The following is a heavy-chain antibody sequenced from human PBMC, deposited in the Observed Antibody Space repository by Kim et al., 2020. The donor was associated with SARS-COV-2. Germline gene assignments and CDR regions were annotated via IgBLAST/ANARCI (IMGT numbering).Heavy chain of an antibody. J-gene: IGHJ4*02. CDR3: AKMPGYYVDY. V-gene: IGHV3-23*01. CDR2: GST. Sequence: GSTYYADSVKGRFNIARDNAKNTLYVQMNRLRAEDTGVYYGAKMPGYYVDYWGQGTLGTVSS. D-gene: IGHD2-2*01.